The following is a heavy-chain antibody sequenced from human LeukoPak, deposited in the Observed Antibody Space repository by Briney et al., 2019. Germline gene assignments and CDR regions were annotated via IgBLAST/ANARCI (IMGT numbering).Heavy chain of an antibody. J-gene: IGHJ3*02. CDR1: GGSISSYY. D-gene: IGHD5-12*01. V-gene: IGHV4-59*01. Sequence: SETLSLTCTVSGGSISSYYWSWIRQPPGKGLEWIGYIYYSGSTNYNPSLKSRVTISVDTSKNQFSLKLSSVTAADTAVYYCARVLRATIDAFDIWRQGTMVTVSS. CDR2: IYYSGST. CDR3: ARVLRATIDAFDI.